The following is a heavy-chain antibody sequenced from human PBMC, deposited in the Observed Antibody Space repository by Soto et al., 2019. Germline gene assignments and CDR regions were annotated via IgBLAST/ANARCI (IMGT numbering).Heavy chain of an antibody. J-gene: IGHJ4*02. CDR1: GFNFSSHG. V-gene: IGHV3-33*01. Sequence: QVQLVESGGGVVQPGRSLRLSCAASGFNFSSHGMHWVRQAPGKGLEWVAVIWYDGSNNYYADSVKGRFTISRDNSKNTLYVQVNSLRAEDTAVYYCARASGGNWHDFDYWGQGSLVTVSS. CDR2: IWYDGSNN. D-gene: IGHD1-20*01. CDR3: ARASGGNWHDFDY.